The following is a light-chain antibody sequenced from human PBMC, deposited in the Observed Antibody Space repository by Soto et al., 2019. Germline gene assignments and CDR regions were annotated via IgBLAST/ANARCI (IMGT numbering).Light chain of an antibody. CDR1: ISDVGSYDL. V-gene: IGLV2-23*02. CDR3: CSYARSTTFYV. CDR2: EVS. Sequence: QSALTQPASVSGSPGQSVTISCTGTISDVGSYDLVSWYQQHPNKAPKLLIFEVSRRPSGVSNRFSGSKSGNTASLTISGLQAEDEADYYCCSYARSTTFYVFGTGTKATVL. J-gene: IGLJ1*01.